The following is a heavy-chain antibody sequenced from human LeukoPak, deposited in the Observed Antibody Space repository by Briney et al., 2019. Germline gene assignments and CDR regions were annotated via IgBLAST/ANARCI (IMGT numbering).Heavy chain of an antibody. Sequence: GGSLRLSCAASGFTFSSYGMHWVRQTPGKGLEWVSIIWSDGTNKYYADSVKGRFTISRDNSKNTLYLQMNSLRAEDTAVYYCARGSGSFSGGFDYWGQGTLVTVSS. CDR3: ARGSGSFSGGFDY. J-gene: IGHJ4*02. D-gene: IGHD1-26*01. CDR2: IWSDGTNK. V-gene: IGHV3-33*08. CDR1: GFTFSSYG.